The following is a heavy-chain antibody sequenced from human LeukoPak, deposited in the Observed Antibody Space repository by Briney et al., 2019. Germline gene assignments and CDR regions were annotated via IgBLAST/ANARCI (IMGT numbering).Heavy chain of an antibody. CDR3: ARSSPTGWYYFDY. D-gene: IGHD6-19*01. CDR1: GGSISSYY. J-gene: IGHJ4*02. CDR2: IYYSGGT. Sequence: SETLSLTCTVSGGSISSYYWSWIRQPPGKGLEWIGYIYYSGGTNYNPSLKSRVTISVDTSKNQFSLKLSSVTAADTAVYYCARSSPTGWYYFDYWGQGTLVTVSS. V-gene: IGHV4-59*08.